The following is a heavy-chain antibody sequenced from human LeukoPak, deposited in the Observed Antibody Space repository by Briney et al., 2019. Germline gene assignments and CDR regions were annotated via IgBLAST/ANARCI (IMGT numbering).Heavy chain of an antibody. CDR3: ASSGYSYGYDAFDI. CDR2: IYYSGST. D-gene: IGHD5-18*01. CDR1: GGSINTTY. V-gene: IGHV4-59*01. J-gene: IGHJ3*02. Sequence: SETLSLTCSVSGGSINTTYWSWIRQPPGKGLEWIGYIYYSGSTNYNPSLKSRVTISVDTSKNQFSLKLSSVTAADTAVYYCASSGYSYGYDAFDIWGQGTMVTVSS.